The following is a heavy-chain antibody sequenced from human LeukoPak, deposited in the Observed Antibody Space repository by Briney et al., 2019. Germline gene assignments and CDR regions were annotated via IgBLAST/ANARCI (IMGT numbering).Heavy chain of an antibody. CDR1: GGSISSGSYY. D-gene: IGHD2-21*02. CDR2: IYTSGST. V-gene: IGHV4-61*02. J-gene: IGHJ4*02. CDR3: ASEGLTCGGDCYSII. Sequence: NPSETLSLTCTVSGGSISSGSYYRSWIRQPAGKGLEWIGRIYTSGSTNYNPSLKSRVTISVDTSKNQFSLKLSSVTAADTAVYYCASEGLTCGGDCYSIIWGQGTLVTVSS.